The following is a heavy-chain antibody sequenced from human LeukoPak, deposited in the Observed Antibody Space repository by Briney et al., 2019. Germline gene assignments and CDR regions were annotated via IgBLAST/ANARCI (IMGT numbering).Heavy chain of an antibody. V-gene: IGHV1-46*01. D-gene: IGHD1-26*01. CDR2: INPSGGST. J-gene: IGHJ3*02. CDR3: ARDTEYSGSYFFGAFDI. CDR1: GYTFTSYY. Sequence: GASVKVSCKASGYTFTSYYMHWVRQAPGQGLEWMGIINPSGGSTSYAQKFQGRVTMTRDTSTSTVYMELSSLRSEDTAVYYCARDTEYSGSYFFGAFDIWGQGTMVTVSS.